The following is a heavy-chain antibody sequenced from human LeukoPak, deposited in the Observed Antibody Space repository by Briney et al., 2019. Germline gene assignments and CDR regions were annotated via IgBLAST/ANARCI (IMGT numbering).Heavy chain of an antibody. J-gene: IGHJ5*02. D-gene: IGHD4-23*01. CDR3: ARDNSVEDTAWWFDP. CDR1: GYTFTSYY. CDR2: INPSGGST. V-gene: IGHV1-46*01. Sequence: ASVKVSCKASGYTFTSYYMHWVRQAPGQGLEWMGIINPSGGSTSYAQKFQGRVTMTRDMSTSTDYMELSSLRSEDTAVYYCARDNSVEDTAWWFDPWGRGTLVTVSS.